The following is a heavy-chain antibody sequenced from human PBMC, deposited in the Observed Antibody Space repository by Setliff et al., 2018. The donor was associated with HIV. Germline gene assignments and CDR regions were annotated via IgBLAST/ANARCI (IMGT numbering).Heavy chain of an antibody. Sequence: ASVKVSCKASGYTFTSYGIRWVRQAPGQGLEWMGWINPNSGGTNYAQKFQGRVTMTRDTSITTAYMELSRLGSDDQAVYYCAADNYNCNSFDSWGQGSLVTVSS. CDR3: AADNYNCNSFDS. CDR1: GYTFTSYG. D-gene: IGHD3-3*01. CDR2: INPNSGGT. V-gene: IGHV1-2*02. J-gene: IGHJ4*02.